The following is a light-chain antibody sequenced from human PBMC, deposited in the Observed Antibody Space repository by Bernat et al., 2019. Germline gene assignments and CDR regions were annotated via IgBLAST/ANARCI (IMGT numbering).Light chain of an antibody. V-gene: IGKV1-39*01. CDR1: QSISSW. CDR2: RAS. J-gene: IGKJ4*01. Sequence: DIQMTQSPSTLSASVGDRVTITCRASQSISSWLAWYQQKPGKAPYLLIHRASNLQTGVPSRFSGSGYGTDFTLTISSLQPEDFATYYCQQSDSVPRTFGGGTKVEVK. CDR3: QQSDSVPRT.